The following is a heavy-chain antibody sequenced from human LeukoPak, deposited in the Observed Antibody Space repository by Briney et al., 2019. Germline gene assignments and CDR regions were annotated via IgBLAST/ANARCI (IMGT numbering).Heavy chain of an antibody. V-gene: IGHV4-59*01. D-gene: IGHD6-13*01. J-gene: IGHJ4*02. CDR2: IYYSGST. CDR1: GGSISSYY. Sequence: SETLSLTCTVSGGSISSYYWSWIRQPPGKGLEWIGYIYYSGSTNYNPSLKSRVTISVDTSKNQFSLKLSSVTAADTAVYYCASSAGMGYFDYWGQGTLVTVSS. CDR3: ASSAGMGYFDY.